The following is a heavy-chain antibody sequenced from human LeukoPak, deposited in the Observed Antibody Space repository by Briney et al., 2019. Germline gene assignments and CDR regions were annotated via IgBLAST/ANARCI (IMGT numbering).Heavy chain of an antibody. J-gene: IGHJ6*03. V-gene: IGHV4-4*02. CDR3: ARNRVYYYYYMDV. Sequence: SETLSLTCTVSGGSISSSNWWSWVRQPPGKGLEWIGEIYHSGSTNYNPSLKSRVTISVDTSKNQFSLKLSSVTAADTAVYYCARNRVYYYYYMDVWGKGTTVTVSS. CDR2: IYHSGST. CDR1: GGSISSSNW. D-gene: IGHD2/OR15-2a*01.